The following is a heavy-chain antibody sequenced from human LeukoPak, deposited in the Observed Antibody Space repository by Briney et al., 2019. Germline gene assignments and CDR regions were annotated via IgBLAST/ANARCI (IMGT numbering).Heavy chain of an antibody. Sequence: PGGSLRLSCAPSGVTPSSNEISSVPQAPGKGLEWVSAISGGRTYYAASRKGRFTISRDNSQTTLHLQMNSLRAADTAVSYCKKEVYNWDDFATDWFDPWGQGNLVTVSS. V-gene: IGHV3-38-3*01. D-gene: IGHD1-20*01. CDR2: ISGGRT. J-gene: IGHJ5*02. CDR1: GVTPSSNE. CDR3: KKEVYNWDDFATDWFDP.